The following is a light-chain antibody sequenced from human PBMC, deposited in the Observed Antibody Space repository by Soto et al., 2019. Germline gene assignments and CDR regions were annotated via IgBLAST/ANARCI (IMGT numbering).Light chain of an antibody. CDR2: ANT. Sequence: QSVLTQPPSVSGAPGQRVTISCTGSTSNIGGTFDVHWYQQLPGTAPKLLISANTNRPSGVPDRFSGSKSGTSASLAITGLQGEAEADYYCQSYDTSLRTVVFGGGTKLTVL. J-gene: IGLJ3*02. V-gene: IGLV1-40*01. CDR3: QSYDTSLRTVV. CDR1: TSNIGGTFD.